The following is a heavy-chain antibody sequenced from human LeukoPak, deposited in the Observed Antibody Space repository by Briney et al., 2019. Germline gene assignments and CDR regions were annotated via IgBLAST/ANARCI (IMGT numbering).Heavy chain of an antibody. D-gene: IGHD3-9*01. CDR2: ISYDGSNK. J-gene: IGHJ5*02. V-gene: IGHV3-30*18. CDR3: AKDQFRKSNDLTGGFDP. CDR1: GFTFSSYG. Sequence: GGTLRLSCAASGFTFSSYGMSWVRQAPGKGLEWVAVISYDGSNKYYADSVKGRFTISRDNSKNTLYLQMNSLRAEDTAVYYCAKDQFRKSNDLTGGFDPWGQGTLVTVSS.